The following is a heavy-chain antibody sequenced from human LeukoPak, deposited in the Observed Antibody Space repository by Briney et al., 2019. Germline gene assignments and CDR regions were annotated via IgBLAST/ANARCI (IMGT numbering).Heavy chain of an antibody. CDR3: AKDRLSVAAAGIYFDY. V-gene: IGHV3-23*01. J-gene: IGHJ4*02. D-gene: IGHD6-13*01. CDR1: GSTVSSYA. CDR2: ISGSGGST. Sequence: GGSLRLSCAASGSTVSSYAMSWVRQAPGKGLEWVSAISGSGGSTYYADSVKGRFTISRDNSKNTLYLQMNSLRAEDTAVYYCAKDRLSVAAAGIYFDYWGQGTLVTVSS.